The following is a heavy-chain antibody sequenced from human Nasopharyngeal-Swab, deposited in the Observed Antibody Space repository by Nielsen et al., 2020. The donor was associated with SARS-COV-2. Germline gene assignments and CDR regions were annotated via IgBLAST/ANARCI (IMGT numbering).Heavy chain of an antibody. J-gene: IGHJ4*02. CDR2: IYHSGST. Sequence: SETLSLTCAVSGGSISSSNWWSWVRQPPGKGLEWIGEIYHSGSTNYNPSLKSRVTISVDKSKNQFSLKLSSVTAADTAVYYCAVGLGGYCSGGSCFDYWGQGTLVTVSS. D-gene: IGHD2-15*01. CDR1: GGSISSSNW. V-gene: IGHV4-4*02. CDR3: AVGLGGYCSGGSCFDY.